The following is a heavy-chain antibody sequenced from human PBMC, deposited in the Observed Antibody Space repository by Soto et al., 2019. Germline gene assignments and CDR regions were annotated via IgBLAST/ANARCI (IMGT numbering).Heavy chain of an antibody. CDR3: ARYRITMVRGVRGGLDP. CDR2: ISAYNGNT. CDR1: GYTFTSYG. Sequence: GASVKVSCKASGYTFTSYGISWVRQAPGQGLEWMGWISAYNGNTNYAQKLQGGVTMTTDTSTSTAYVELRSLRSDDTAVYYCARYRITMVRGVRGGLDPWGQGTLVTVSS. V-gene: IGHV1-18*01. J-gene: IGHJ5*02. D-gene: IGHD3-10*01.